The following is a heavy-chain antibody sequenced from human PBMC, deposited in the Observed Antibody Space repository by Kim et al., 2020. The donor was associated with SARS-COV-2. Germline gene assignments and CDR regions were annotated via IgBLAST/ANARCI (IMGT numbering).Heavy chain of an antibody. CDR2: ISSSSSYI. CDR1: GFTFSSYS. CDR3: ARDIGAMLDLGDAFDI. Sequence: GGSLRLSCAASGFTFSSYSMNWVRQAPGKGLEWVSSISSSSSYIYYADSVKGRFTISRDNAKNSLYLQMNSLRAEDTAVYYCARDIGAMLDLGDAFDIWGQGTMVTVSS. D-gene: IGHD2-2*01. V-gene: IGHV3-21*01. J-gene: IGHJ3*02.